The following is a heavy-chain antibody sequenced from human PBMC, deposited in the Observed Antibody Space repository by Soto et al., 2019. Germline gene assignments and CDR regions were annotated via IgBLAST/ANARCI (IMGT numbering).Heavy chain of an antibody. CDR2: IFYSGSTYSGST. CDR3: ARLTAAAAFYLDY. Sequence: PSETLSLTCTVSGGSISSSGYYWGWIRQPPGKGLEWIGSIFYSGSTYSGSTYYNPSLKSRVTISVDTSKNQFSLKLSSVTAADTAVYYCARLTAAAAFYLDYWGQGTLVTVSS. D-gene: IGHD6-13*01. V-gene: IGHV4-39*01. CDR1: GGSISSSGYY. J-gene: IGHJ4*02.